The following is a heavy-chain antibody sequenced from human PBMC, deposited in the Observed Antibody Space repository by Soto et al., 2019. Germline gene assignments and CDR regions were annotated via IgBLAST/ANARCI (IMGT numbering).Heavy chain of an antibody. J-gene: IGHJ4*02. Sequence: SETLSLTCTVSGGSISSYYWSWIRQPPGKGLEWIGYIFYSGSTNYNPSLKSRVTMSLDTSISTAYLQWSSLKASDTAMYYCARGVGSGSYYSYYFDYWGQGTLVTVSS. CDR1: GGSISSYY. CDR3: ARGVGSGSYYSYYFDY. V-gene: IGHV4-59*12. CDR2: IFYSGST. D-gene: IGHD3-10*01.